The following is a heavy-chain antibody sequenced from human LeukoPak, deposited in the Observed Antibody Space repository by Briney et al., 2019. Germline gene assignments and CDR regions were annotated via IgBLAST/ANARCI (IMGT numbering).Heavy chain of an antibody. Sequence: PSETLSLTCTVSGGSISSYYWSWIRQPPGKGLEWIGYIYYSGSTNYNPSLKSRVTISVDTSKNQFSLKLSSVTAADTAVYYCARKGYTIGSFDYWGQGTLVTVSS. J-gene: IGHJ4*02. V-gene: IGHV4-59*12. CDR3: ARKGYTIGSFDY. CDR1: GGSISSYY. D-gene: IGHD5-18*01. CDR2: IYYSGST.